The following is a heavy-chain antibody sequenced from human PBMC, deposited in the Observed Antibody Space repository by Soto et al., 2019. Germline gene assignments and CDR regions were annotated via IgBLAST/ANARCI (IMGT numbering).Heavy chain of an antibody. D-gene: IGHD2-15*01. CDR2: ISAYNGNT. CDR1: GYTFTSYG. CDR3: AREYCSGGSCYAGYWFDP. V-gene: IGHV1-18*01. J-gene: IGHJ5*02. Sequence: QVQLVQSGAEEKKPGASVKVSCKASGYTFTSYGISWVRQAPGQGLEWMGWISAYNGNTNYAQKLQGRVTMTTDTSTSTAYMELRSLRSDDTAVYYCAREYCSGGSCYAGYWFDPWGQGTLVTVSS.